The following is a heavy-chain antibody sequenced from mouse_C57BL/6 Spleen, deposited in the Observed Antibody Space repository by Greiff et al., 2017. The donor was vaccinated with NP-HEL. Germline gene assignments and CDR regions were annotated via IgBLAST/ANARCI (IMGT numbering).Heavy chain of an antibody. CDR1: GFTFSDYY. Sequence: EVKLVESEGGLVQPGSSMKLSCTASGFTFSDYYMAWVRQVPEKGLEWVANINYDGSSTYYLDSLKSRFIISRDNAKNILYLQMSSLKSEDTATYYCARVRYYYGSSYAMDYWGQGTSVTVSS. D-gene: IGHD1-1*01. CDR3: ARVRYYYGSSYAMDY. CDR2: INYDGSST. J-gene: IGHJ4*01. V-gene: IGHV5-16*01.